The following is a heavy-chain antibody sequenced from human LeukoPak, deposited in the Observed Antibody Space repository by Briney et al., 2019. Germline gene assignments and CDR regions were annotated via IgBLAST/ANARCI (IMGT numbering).Heavy chain of an antibody. CDR2: VSYSSSTI. Sequence: GGSLRLSCAASGFTFSSYSMNWVRQAPGKGLEWISYVSYSSSTIYYADSVKGRFTISRDNAKNSLYLQMNSLRDEHTAVYYCARDAHIVRGVNPLDYWGQGTLVTVSS. D-gene: IGHD3-10*01. CDR3: ARDAHIVRGVNPLDY. J-gene: IGHJ4*02. V-gene: IGHV3-48*02. CDR1: GFTFSSYS.